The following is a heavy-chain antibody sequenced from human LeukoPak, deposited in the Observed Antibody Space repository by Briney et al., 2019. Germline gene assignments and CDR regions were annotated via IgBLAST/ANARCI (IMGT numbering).Heavy chain of an antibody. V-gene: IGHV4-31*03. CDR2: IYYSGST. D-gene: IGHD3-10*01. Sequence: SQTLSLTCTVSGGSISSGGYYWSWIRQHSGKGLEWIGYIYYSGSTYYNPSLKSRVTISVDTSKNQFSLKLSSVTAADTAVYYCARGRFGEPKDYWGQETLVTVSS. J-gene: IGHJ4*02. CDR1: GGSISSGGYY. CDR3: ARGRFGEPKDY.